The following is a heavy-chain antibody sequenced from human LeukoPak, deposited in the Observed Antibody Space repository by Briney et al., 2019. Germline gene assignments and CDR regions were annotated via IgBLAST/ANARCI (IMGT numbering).Heavy chain of an antibody. V-gene: IGHV3-7*01. CDR1: GFTFSNYW. CDR2: IKQDGSEK. CDR3: ARGSLVGTSFDYLDY. D-gene: IGHD1-26*01. Sequence: GGSLRLSCVASGFTFSNYWMSWVRQAPGKGLEWVANIKQDGSEKYYVDSVKGRFTISRDNAKKSLYLQMNSLRAEDTAVYYCARGSLVGTSFDYLDYWGQGTLVTVSS. J-gene: IGHJ4*02.